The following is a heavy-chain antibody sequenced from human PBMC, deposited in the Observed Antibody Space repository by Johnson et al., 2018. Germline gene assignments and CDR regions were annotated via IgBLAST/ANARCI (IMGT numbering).Heavy chain of an antibody. CDR3: ARFTGGDWVGTFDV. Sequence: QVQLVQSGGGVVQXGRSLRLSCVASGFTFSRHGMHWIRQAPGKGLEWVAVIWYDGRKEYYVESVKGRFTISRDNSKNTLHLQMNSLRAEDTAIYYCARFTGGDWVGTFDVWGQGTMVTVSS. D-gene: IGHD2-21*02. CDR1: GFTFSRHG. J-gene: IGHJ3*01. V-gene: IGHV3-33*01. CDR2: IWYDGRKE.